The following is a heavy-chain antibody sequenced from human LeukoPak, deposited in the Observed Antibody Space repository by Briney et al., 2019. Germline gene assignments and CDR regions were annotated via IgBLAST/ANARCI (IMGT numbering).Heavy chain of an antibody. Sequence: GGSLRLSCAASGFTFSSYWMSWVRQAPGKGLEWVANIKQDGSEKYYVDSVKGRFTISRDNAKNSLYLQMNTLRAEDTAVYYCARATYDSSAVDAFDIWGQGTMVTVSP. CDR3: ARATYDSSAVDAFDI. J-gene: IGHJ3*02. CDR1: GFTFSSYW. CDR2: IKQDGSEK. V-gene: IGHV3-7*03. D-gene: IGHD3-22*01.